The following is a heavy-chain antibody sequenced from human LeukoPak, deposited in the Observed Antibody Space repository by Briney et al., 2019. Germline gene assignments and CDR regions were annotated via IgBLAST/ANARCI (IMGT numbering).Heavy chain of an antibody. CDR2: ISYDGSNK. Sequence: GGSLRLSCAASGFTFSSYGMHWVRQAPGKGLEWVAVISYDGSNKYYADSVKGRFTISRDNSKNSLYLQMNSLRDEDTAVYFCARAHTIFWEFDAFDIWGQGTLVTVSS. J-gene: IGHJ3*02. CDR1: GFTFSSYG. CDR3: ARAHTIFWEFDAFDI. D-gene: IGHD3-3*01. V-gene: IGHV3-30*03.